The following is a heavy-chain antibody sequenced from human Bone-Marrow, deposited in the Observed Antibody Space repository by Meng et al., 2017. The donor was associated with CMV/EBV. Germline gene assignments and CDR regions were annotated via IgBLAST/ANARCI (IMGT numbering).Heavy chain of an antibody. CDR1: GYTFTNYG. J-gene: IGHJ1*01. D-gene: IGHD6-6*01. CDR2: ISTDNGNT. Sequence: ASVKVSCKTSGYTFTNYGVSWVRQAPGEGLEWMGWISTDNGNTKFAQKFQGRVTMTADTSTSTAYMELRSLRSDETDVYYCARDPYRLAAPEYFHHWGQGALVTVSS. V-gene: IGHV1-18*01. CDR3: ARDPYRLAAPEYFHH.